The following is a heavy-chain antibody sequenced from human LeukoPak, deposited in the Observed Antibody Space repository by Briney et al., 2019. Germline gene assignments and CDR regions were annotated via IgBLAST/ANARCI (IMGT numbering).Heavy chain of an antibody. CDR2: IYTSGST. D-gene: IGHD4-17*01. CDR3: AREGDGDYGYYFDY. V-gene: IGHV4-4*07. CDR1: GGSISSYY. J-gene: IGHJ4*02. Sequence: PSETLSLTCTVSGGSISSYYWSWIRQPAGKGLEWSGRIYTSGSTNYNPSLKSRVTISVDKSKNQFSLKLSSVTAADTAVYYCAREGDGDYGYYFDYWGQGTLVTVSS.